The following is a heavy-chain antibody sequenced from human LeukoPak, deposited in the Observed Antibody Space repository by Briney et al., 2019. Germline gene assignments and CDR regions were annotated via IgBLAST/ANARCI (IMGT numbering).Heavy chain of an antibody. J-gene: IGHJ3*02. D-gene: IGHD2-8*01. CDR3: GREDRIVLGNDAFDI. CDR2: ISGSGGST. V-gene: IGHV3-23*01. Sequence: TGGSLRLSCAASGFTFSSYAMSWVRQAPGKGLEWVSAISGSGGSTYYADSMKGRFTISRDNAKNTLSLQMNSLRGEDTAVYYCGREDRIVLGNDAFDIWGQGTMVTVSS. CDR1: GFTFSSYA.